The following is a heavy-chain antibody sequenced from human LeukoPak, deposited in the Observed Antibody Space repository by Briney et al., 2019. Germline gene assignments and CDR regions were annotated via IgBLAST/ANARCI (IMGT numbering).Heavy chain of an antibody. CDR2: ISGSGGST. CDR1: GFTFSSYA. Sequence: GGSLRLSCAASGFTFSSYAMSWVRHAPGKGLEWVSAISGSGGSTYYADSVKGRFTISRDNSKNTLYLQMNSLRAEDTAVYYCAKDVTDCSSTSCYHTPGFDYWGQGTLVTVSS. CDR3: AKDVTDCSSTSCYHTPGFDY. J-gene: IGHJ4*02. D-gene: IGHD2-2*01. V-gene: IGHV3-23*01.